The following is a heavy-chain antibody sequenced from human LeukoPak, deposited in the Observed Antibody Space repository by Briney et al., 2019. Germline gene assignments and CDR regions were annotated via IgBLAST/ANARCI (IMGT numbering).Heavy chain of an antibody. Sequence: ASVNVSCKASGYTFTSYAMHWVRQAPGQRLEWMGWINAGNGNTKYSQKFQGRVTITRDTSASTAYMELSSLRSEDTAVYYCARDLPIAVAGTWGQGTLVTVSS. D-gene: IGHD6-19*01. CDR1: GYTFTSYA. CDR3: ARDLPIAVAGT. V-gene: IGHV1-3*01. J-gene: IGHJ5*02. CDR2: INAGNGNT.